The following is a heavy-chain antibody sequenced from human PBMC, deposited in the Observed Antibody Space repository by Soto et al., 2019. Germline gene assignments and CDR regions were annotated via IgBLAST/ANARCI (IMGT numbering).Heavy chain of an antibody. Sequence: GASVKVSCKASGYTFTSYGIGWVRQAPGQGLGWMGWISAYNGNTNYAEKLQGRVTMTTDTSTSTAYMELRSLRSDDTAVYYCATEGYDHPIVFACGGRGTRVPASA. D-gene: IGHD2-21*01. CDR3: ATEGYDHPIVFAC. V-gene: IGHV1-18*01. J-gene: IGHJ4*02. CDR1: GYTFTSYG. CDR2: ISAYNGNT.